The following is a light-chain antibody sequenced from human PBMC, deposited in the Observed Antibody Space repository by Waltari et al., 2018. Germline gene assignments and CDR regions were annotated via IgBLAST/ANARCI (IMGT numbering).Light chain of an antibody. Sequence: DIVMTQSPDSLALSVGERASINCKSSQSVLYWSNNKNYLAWYQQKPGQPPKLRIYWASTRDSGVPDRFSGSGSGSDFTLTISSLQAEDVAVYYCQQYYTTPFTFGPGTKVAIK. CDR3: QQYYTTPFT. CDR2: WAS. J-gene: IGKJ3*01. CDR1: QSVLYWSNNKNY. V-gene: IGKV4-1*01.